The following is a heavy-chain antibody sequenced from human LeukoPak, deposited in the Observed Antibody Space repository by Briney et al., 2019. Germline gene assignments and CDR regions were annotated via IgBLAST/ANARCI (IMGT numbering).Heavy chain of an antibody. CDR2: ISALYGHT. CDR3: ARDFYHGHCAGLSCFLLDS. Sequence: ASVKVSCKASGYSFTRFGITWVRQAPGQGLEWMGWISALYGHTNYAQKFQGRVTMTTDTSTSTAYMELRILRSDDTAVHYCARDFYHGHCAGLSCFLLDSWGQGALVIVSS. CDR1: GYSFTRFG. J-gene: IGHJ4*02. V-gene: IGHV1-18*01. D-gene: IGHD2-8*02.